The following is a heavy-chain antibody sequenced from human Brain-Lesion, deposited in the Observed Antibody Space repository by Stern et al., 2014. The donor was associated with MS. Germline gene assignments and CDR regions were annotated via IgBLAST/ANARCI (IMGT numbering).Heavy chain of an antibody. CDR3: ARGRVVPGFQYYATDV. D-gene: IGHD2-2*01. CDR1: GGSISSGGYY. V-gene: IGHV4-61*02. CDR2: IFNSGST. J-gene: IGHJ6*02. Sequence: QDQLVQSGPGLVKPSQTLSLSCTVSGGSISSGGYYWSWIRQPAGKGLEWIGRIFNSGSTSYHPPLTSRGTPSKDTSQNQFSPRLNSMTAADTAVYYCARGRVVPGFQYYATDVWGQGTTVIVSS.